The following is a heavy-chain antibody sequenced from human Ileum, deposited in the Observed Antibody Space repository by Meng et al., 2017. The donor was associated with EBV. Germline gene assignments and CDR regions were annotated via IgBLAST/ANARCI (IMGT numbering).Heavy chain of an antibody. V-gene: IGHV4-4*02. CDR2: IPHRGSS. D-gene: IGHD3-10*01. CDR3: LRGSGGSV. Sequence: PDSGPAMVKPSETPALTCAVSGASITNHNWWAWVRQPPGKGLEWIGEIPHRGSSAYNPSLKSRVSMSIDKSKNQFSLKLTSVTAADTVVYHCLRGSGGSVWGQGTLVTVSS. CDR1: GASITNHNW. J-gene: IGHJ1*01.